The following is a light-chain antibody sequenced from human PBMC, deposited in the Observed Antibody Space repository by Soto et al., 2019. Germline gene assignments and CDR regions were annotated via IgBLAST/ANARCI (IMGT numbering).Light chain of an antibody. V-gene: IGKV3-11*01. CDR3: QQRSNWWT. Sequence: IEVTQSPATLSLSLVERATLSCRASQSVRDYLAWYQQKPGQAPRLLIYDASNRATGIPARFSGSGSGTDFTLTISSLEPEDFAVYYCQQRSNWWTFGQGTKVDIK. CDR2: DAS. CDR1: QSVRDY. J-gene: IGKJ1*01.